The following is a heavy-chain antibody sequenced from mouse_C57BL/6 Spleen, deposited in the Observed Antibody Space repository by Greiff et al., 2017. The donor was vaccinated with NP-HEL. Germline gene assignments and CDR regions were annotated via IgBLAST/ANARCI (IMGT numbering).Heavy chain of an antibody. Sequence: VQRVESGAELARPGASVKLSCKASGYTFPSYGISWVKQRTGQGLEWIGEIYPRSGNTYYNEKFKGKATLTADKSSSTAYMELRSLTSEDSAVYFCARERITTVVARMDYWGQGTSVTVSS. CDR1: GYTFPSYG. CDR3: ARERITTVVARMDY. CDR2: IYPRSGNT. J-gene: IGHJ4*01. V-gene: IGHV1-81*01. D-gene: IGHD1-1*01.